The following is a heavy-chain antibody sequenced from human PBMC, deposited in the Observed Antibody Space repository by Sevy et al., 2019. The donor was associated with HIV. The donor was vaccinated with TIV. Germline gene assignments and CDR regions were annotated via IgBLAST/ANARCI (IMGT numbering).Heavy chain of an antibody. V-gene: IGHV3-30*18. J-gene: IGHJ6*02. CDR1: GFSFSYYG. Sequence: GGSLRLSCTGSGFSFSYYGIHWVRQAPGKGLDWVALISHDGINEYYADSVKGRFTISRDNSKNTVYLEMNRLRNEDTAIYFCANAYSGSYSHSYLYALDVWGQGTTVTVS. CDR3: ANAYSGSYSHSYLYALDV. D-gene: IGHD1-26*01. CDR2: ISHDGINE.